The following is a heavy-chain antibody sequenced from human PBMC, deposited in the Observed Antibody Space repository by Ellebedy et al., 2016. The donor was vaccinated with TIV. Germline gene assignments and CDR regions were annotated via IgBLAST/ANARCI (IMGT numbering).Heavy chain of an antibody. J-gene: IGHJ4*02. D-gene: IGHD6-13*01. V-gene: IGHV3-7*01. CDR1: GFTFSDYW. CDR2: INQDGTKI. CDR3: VRALAAAASY. Sequence: GGSLRLFXVPSGFTFSDYWMHWVRQAPGKGLEWVANINQDGTKIYYVDSVKGRFTISRDNAKNSLYLQMHSLRAEDTALYYCVRALAAAASYWGQGTLVTVSS.